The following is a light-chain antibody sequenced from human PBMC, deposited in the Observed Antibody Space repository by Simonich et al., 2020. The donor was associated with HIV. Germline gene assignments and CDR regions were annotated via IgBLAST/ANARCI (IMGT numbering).Light chain of an antibody. CDR1: SSNIGSNT. V-gene: IGLV1-44*01. CDR2: SKN. CDR3: AAWDDSLNGWV. J-gene: IGLJ3*02. Sequence: QSVLTQPPSASGTPGQRVTISCSGSSSNIGSNTVNLFQQLPGTAPKLLIYSKNQRPSGVPDRFSGSKSGTSASLAISGLQSEDEADYYCAAWDDSLNGWVFGGGTKLTVL.